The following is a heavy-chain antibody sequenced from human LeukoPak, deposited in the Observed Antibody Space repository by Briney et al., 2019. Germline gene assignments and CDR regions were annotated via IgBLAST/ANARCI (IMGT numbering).Heavy chain of an antibody. D-gene: IGHD3-10*01. V-gene: IGHV4-31*03. CDR3: ARVHRSSYYKRDWFVP. CDR1: GGSISSGGFY. CDR2: IYYSGST. J-gene: IGHJ5*02. Sequence: PSETLSLTCTVSGGSISSGGFYWSWIRQHPGKGLEWIGYIYYSGSTYYNPSLKSRVTISVDTSKNQFSLKLSSVTAADTAVYYCARVHRSSYYKRDWFVPWGQGTLVTVSS.